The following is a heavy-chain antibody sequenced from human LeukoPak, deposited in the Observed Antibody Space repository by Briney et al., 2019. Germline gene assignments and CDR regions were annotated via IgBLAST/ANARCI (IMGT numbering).Heavy chain of an antibody. V-gene: IGHV3-7*01. D-gene: IGHD3-9*01. CDR2: IKEDRSEK. Sequence: GGSLRLSCAASGFTFSNYWMGWVRQAPGKGLEWVANIKEDRSEKYHVDSVKGRFTISRDNAKNSLYLQMNSLRAEDTAVYYCARKGGAHYDTLTGYYYDAFDIWGQGIMVTVSS. CDR1: GFTFSNYW. J-gene: IGHJ3*02. CDR3: ARKGGAHYDTLTGYYYDAFDI.